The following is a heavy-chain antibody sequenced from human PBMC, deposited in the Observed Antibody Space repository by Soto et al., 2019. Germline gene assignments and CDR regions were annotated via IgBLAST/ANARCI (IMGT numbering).Heavy chain of an antibody. CDR1: GFSLSTSGVG. D-gene: IGHD3-16*02. Sequence: SGPTLVKPTQTLTLTCTFSGFSLSTSGVGVGWIRQPPGKALEWLALIYWNDDKRYSPSLKSRLTITKEPSKNQVVLTMTNMDPVDTATYYCAHMVYVWGSYRQPPYYYFDYWGQGTLVTVSS. J-gene: IGHJ4*02. CDR3: AHMVYVWGSYRQPPYYYFDY. CDR2: IYWNDDK. V-gene: IGHV2-5*01.